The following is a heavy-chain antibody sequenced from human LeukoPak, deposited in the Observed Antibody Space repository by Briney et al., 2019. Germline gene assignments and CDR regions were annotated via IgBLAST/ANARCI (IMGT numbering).Heavy chain of an antibody. D-gene: IGHD4-11*01. J-gene: IGHJ4*02. CDR2: ISSSGSYI. CDR3: AREPTAVTPPR. Sequence: GGSLRPSCAASGFTFSTYEMNWVRQAPGKGLEWVSYISSSGSYIYYADSVKGRFTISRDNAKNSLYLQMNSLRAEDTAVYYCAREPTAVTPPRWGQGTLVTVSS. V-gene: IGHV3-48*03. CDR1: GFTFSTYE.